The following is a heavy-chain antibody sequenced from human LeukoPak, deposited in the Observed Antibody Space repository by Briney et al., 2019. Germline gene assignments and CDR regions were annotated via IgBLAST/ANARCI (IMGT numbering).Heavy chain of an antibody. V-gene: IGHV4-39*07. J-gene: IGHJ4*02. CDR3: AREYGSGSYDTR. Sequence: PSETLSLTCTVSGGSIRSSSYYWGWIRQSPGKGLEWIGSIFYTGRTYYNPSLKSRVTISVDTSKNQFSLKLSSVTAADTAIYYCAREYGSGSYDTRWGQGTLVTVSS. D-gene: IGHD3-10*01. CDR1: GGSIRSSSYY. CDR2: IFYTGRT.